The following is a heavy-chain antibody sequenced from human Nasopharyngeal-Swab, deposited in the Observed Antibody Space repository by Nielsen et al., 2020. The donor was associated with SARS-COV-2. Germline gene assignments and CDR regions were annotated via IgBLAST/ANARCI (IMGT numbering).Heavy chain of an antibody. CDR3: TTVEYCSSTSCLFDP. J-gene: IGHJ5*02. V-gene: IGHV3-15*01. CDR1: GFNFSNAW. D-gene: IGHD2-2*01. CDR2: IKSKIEGGTT. Sequence: GESLKISCAASGFNFSNAWMSWVRQAPGKGLEWVGRIKSKIEGGTTNYAAPVKGRFTISRDDSKNTLYLQMNSLKTEDTAVYYCTTVEYCSSTSCLFDPWGQGTLVTVSS.